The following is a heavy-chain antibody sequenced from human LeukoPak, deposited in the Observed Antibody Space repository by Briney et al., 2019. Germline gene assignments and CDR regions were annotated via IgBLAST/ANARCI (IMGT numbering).Heavy chain of an antibody. CDR3: ARPHWGSSNYDFWSGYPNYGMDV. CDR2: IKPSDGST. CDR1: GYTFTNYD. J-gene: IGHJ6*02. V-gene: IGHV1-46*01. D-gene: IGHD3-3*01. Sequence: ASVNLSFTGSGYTFTNYDIHWVRQATEQELQWMGLIKPSDGSTSYAQKFQGSVTMTRDTSTSTVYMELSSLRSEDTAVYFCARPHWGSSNYDFWSGYPNYGMDVWGQGTTVTVSS.